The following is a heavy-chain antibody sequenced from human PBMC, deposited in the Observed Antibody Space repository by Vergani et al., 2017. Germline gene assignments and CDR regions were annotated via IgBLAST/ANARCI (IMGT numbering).Heavy chain of an antibody. CDR3: TRQGAAAGTPYYYYMDV. D-gene: IGHD6-13*01. CDR1: GFTFSGSA. V-gene: IGHV3-73*02. Sequence: EVQLVESGGGLVQPGGSLKLSCAASGFTFSGSAMHWVRQASGKGLEWVDRIRSKANSYATAYAASVNGRFTISRDDSKNTAYLQMNSMKTEDTAVYYCTRQGAAAGTPYYYYMDVWGRGTTVTVSS. J-gene: IGHJ6*03. CDR2: IRSKANSYAT.